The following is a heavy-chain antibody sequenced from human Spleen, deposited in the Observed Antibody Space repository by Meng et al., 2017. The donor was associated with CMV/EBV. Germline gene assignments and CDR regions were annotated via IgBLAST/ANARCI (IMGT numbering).Heavy chain of an antibody. CDR1: GFNFSTHG. CDR2: ISYDGNNR. J-gene: IGHJ4*02. Sequence: GESLKISCAASGFNFSTHGIHWVRQAPGKGLEWVAVISYDGNNRYYGDSVKGRFTVSRDNSKNTLYLQKNSLKTEDTAVYYCARGLAFSIAARLDYWGQGTLVTVSS. CDR3: ARGLAFSIAARLDY. D-gene: IGHD6-6*01. V-gene: IGHV3-30*19.